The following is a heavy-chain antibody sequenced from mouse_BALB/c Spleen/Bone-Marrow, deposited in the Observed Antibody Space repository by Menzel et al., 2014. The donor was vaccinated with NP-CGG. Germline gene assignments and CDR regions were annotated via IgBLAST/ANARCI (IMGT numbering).Heavy chain of an antibody. D-gene: IGHD1-2*01. V-gene: IGHV1S81*02. Sequence: QVQLKQSGAELVKPGTPVKLSCKASGYTFTSYYIYWVKQRPGQGLKWIGEINPSNGGTNFNEKFKSKATLTVDKSSSTAYMQLSSLTSEDSAVYYCTRLSLLRGYFDYWGQGTTLTVSS. CDR3: TRLSLLRGYFDY. J-gene: IGHJ2*01. CDR1: GYTFTSYY. CDR2: INPSNGGT.